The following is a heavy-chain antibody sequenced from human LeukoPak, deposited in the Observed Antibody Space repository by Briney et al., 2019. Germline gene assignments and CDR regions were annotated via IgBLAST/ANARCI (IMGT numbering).Heavy chain of an antibody. Sequence: PGRSLRLSCAASGFTFSSHAMHWVRQAPGKGLEWVAVISYDGSNKYYADSVKGRFTISRDNSKNTLYLQMNSLRAEDTAVYYCAREKVGAIYFDYWGQGTLVTVSS. CDR2: ISYDGSNK. D-gene: IGHD1-26*01. CDR1: GFTFSSHA. V-gene: IGHV3-30-3*01. CDR3: AREKVGAIYFDY. J-gene: IGHJ4*02.